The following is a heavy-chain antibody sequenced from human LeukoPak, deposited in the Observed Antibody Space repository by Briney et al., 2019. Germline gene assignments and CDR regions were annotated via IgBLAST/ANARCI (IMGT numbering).Heavy chain of an antibody. CDR2: INHSGST. Sequence: SETLSLTCAVYGVPFGGYYWSWIRQPPGKGLEWVGEINHSGSTNYNPSLRRLVTISVDTSKIKFSLKLRSVTAADTAVYYCAREGPYCSSTSCYSEGMDVWGKGTTVTVSS. CDR3: AREGPYCSSTSCYSEGMDV. D-gene: IGHD2-2*01. V-gene: IGHV4-34*01. J-gene: IGHJ6*04. CDR1: GVPFGGYY.